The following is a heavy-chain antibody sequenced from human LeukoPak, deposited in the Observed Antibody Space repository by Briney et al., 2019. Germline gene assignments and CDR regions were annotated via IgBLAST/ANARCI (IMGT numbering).Heavy chain of an antibody. D-gene: IGHD5-12*01. CDR2: IRIKAYGGTT. CDR3: ARDLSGYELDY. J-gene: IGHJ4*02. CDR1: GFTFDDYA. Sequence: GRSLRLSCTTSGFTFDDYAMSWVRQAPGKGLEWVGFIRIKAYGGTTEYAASVKGRFTISRDDSKSIAYLQMNSLKTEDTAVYYCARDLSGYELDYWGRGTLVTVSS. V-gene: IGHV3-49*04.